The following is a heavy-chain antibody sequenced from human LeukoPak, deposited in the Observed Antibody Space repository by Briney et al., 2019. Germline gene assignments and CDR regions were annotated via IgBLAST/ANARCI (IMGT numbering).Heavy chain of an antibody. CDR3: ARAYSSSWYFNWFDP. CDR2: INNIGRT. Sequence: SETLSLTCGVYGGSFSGYYWSWIRQTPGKGLEWIGEINNIGRTNYNPSLKSRVTISVDTSKNQFSLKLSSVTAADTAVYYCARAYSSSWYFNWFDPWGQGTLVTVSS. V-gene: IGHV4-34*01. J-gene: IGHJ5*02. D-gene: IGHD6-13*01. CDR1: GGSFSGYY.